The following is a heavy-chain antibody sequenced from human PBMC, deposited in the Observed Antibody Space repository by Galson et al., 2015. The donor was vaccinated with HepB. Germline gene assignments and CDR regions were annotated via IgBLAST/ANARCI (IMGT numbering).Heavy chain of an antibody. CDR3: ARDHRRGAGY. CDR2: INHSGST. D-gene: IGHD3-10*01. J-gene: IGHJ4*02. CDR1: GGSFSGYY. Sequence: SETLSLTCAVYGGSFSGYYWSWIRQPPGKGLEWIGEINHSGSTNYNPSLKSRVTISVDTSKNQFSLKLSSVTAADTAVYYCARDHRRGAGYWGQGTLVTVSS. V-gene: IGHV4-34*01.